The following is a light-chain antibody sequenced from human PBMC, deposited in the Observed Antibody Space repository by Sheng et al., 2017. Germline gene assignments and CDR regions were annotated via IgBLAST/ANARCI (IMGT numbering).Light chain of an antibody. Sequence: DIQMTQSPSSLSASVGDRGTITCRASQGISNSLAWYQQKPGKAPKLLLYGASRLASGVPPRFSGSGSGTVYTLTINSLQPEDFATYYCQQYNSYPPTFGQGTKVEIK. CDR2: GAS. CDR1: QGISNS. J-gene: IGKJ1*01. CDR3: QQYNSYPPT. V-gene: IGKV1-NL1*01.